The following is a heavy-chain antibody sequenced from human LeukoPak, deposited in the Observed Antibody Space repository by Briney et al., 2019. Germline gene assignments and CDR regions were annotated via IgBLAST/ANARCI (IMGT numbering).Heavy chain of an antibody. D-gene: IGHD6-13*01. CDR2: ISGSGGST. V-gene: IGHV3-23*01. CDR3: AGGSVAVAGTLY. J-gene: IGHJ4*02. Sequence: PGGSLRLSCAASGFTFSSYAMSWVRQAPVKGLEWVSAISGSGGSTYYADSVKGRFTISRDNPKNTLYLQMNSLRAEDTAVYYCAGGSVAVAGTLYWGQGTLVTVSS. CDR1: GFTFSSYA.